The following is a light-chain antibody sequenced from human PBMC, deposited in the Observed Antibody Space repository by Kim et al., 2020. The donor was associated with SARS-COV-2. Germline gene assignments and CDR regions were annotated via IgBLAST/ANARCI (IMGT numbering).Light chain of an antibody. Sequence: SPGERATLSCTASQSVSNDYLAWYQQKPGQAPRLLIYGASSRATGIPDRFSGSGSGTDFTLSISRLEPEDFAVYYCQQYDRSPLTFGGGTKVDIK. CDR3: QQYDRSPLT. CDR2: GAS. V-gene: IGKV3-20*01. J-gene: IGKJ4*01. CDR1: QSVSNDY.